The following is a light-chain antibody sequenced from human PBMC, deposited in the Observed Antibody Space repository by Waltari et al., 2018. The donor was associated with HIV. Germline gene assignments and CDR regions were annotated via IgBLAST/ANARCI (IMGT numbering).Light chain of an antibody. CDR1: SSYVGGSNY. Sequence: SALTQPASVSGSPGQSITISCTGTSSYVGGSNYVSCYQQHPGKAPKLMIYEVSNRPSGVSNRFSGSKSGNTASLTISGLQAEDEADYYCSSYTSSSLVVFGGGTKLTVL. V-gene: IGLV2-14*01. CDR2: EVS. CDR3: SSYTSSSLVV. J-gene: IGLJ2*01.